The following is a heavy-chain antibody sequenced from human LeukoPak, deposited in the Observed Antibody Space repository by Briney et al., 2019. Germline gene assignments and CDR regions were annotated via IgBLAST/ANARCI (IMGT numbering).Heavy chain of an antibody. J-gene: IGHJ5*02. CDR1: GGSISSYY. Sequence: PSETLSLTSTVSGGSISSYYWSWIRQPAGKGLEWIGRIYVSGSTNYNPSLKSRVTMSIDTSKNQFSLKLSSVTAADTAVYYCARGNWDWNPFDPWGQGILVTVSS. V-gene: IGHV4-4*07. CDR3: ARGNWDWNPFDP. CDR2: IYVSGST. D-gene: IGHD1-1*01.